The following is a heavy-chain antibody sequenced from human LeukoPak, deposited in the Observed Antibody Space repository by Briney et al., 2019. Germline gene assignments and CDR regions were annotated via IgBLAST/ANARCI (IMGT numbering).Heavy chain of an antibody. D-gene: IGHD3-9*01. CDR3: AKGLRYSDN. CDR1: GFTFSSYA. V-gene: IGHV3-30-3*01. J-gene: IGHJ4*02. Sequence: GRSLRLSCAASGFTFSSYAMHWVRQAPGKGLEWVAVISYDGSNKYYADSVKGRFTISRDSSKNALYLQMNSLRAEDTAVYYCAKGLRYSDNWGQGTLVTVSS. CDR2: ISYDGSNK.